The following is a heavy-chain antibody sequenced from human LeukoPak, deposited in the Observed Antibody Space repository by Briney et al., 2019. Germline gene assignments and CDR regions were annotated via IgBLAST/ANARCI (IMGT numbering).Heavy chain of an antibody. J-gene: IGHJ5*02. CDR1: GGSINSGVYY. V-gene: IGHV4-31*03. Sequence: SETLSLTCTVAGGSINSGVYYWSWLRQLPGKGLECIGYISYSGTTYYNPSLRSRSTISVDTSKSQFALRLMSATAADTALYYCARVLTRNWFDLWGQGILVTVSS. D-gene: IGHD4-11*01. CDR2: ISYSGTT. CDR3: ARVLTRNWFDL.